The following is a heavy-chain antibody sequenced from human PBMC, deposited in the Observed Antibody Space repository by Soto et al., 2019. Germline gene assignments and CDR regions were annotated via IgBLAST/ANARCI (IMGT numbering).Heavy chain of an antibody. D-gene: IGHD3-22*01. V-gene: IGHV3-30-3*01. Sequence: PGGSLRLSCAASGFTFSSYAMHWVRQAPGKGLEWVAVISYDGSNKYYADSVKGRFTISRDNSKNTLYLQMNSLRAEDTAVYYCAREKGYYDSSGYYPFDYWGQGTLVTVSS. CDR1: GFTFSSYA. CDR3: AREKGYYDSSGYYPFDY. J-gene: IGHJ4*02. CDR2: ISYDGSNK.